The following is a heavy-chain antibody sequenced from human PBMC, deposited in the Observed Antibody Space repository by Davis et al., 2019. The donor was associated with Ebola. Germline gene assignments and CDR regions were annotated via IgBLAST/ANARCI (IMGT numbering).Heavy chain of an antibody. D-gene: IGHD3-10*01. Sequence: APSVKVSCKASGYTFTGYYMHWVRQAPGQGLEWMGWISAYNGNTNYAQKLQGRVTMTTDTSTSTAYMELRSLRSDDTAVYYCARGKGFRELSLGYWGQGTLVTVSS. CDR3: ARGKGFRELSLGY. J-gene: IGHJ4*02. CDR2: ISAYNGNT. CDR1: GYTFTGYY. V-gene: IGHV1-18*04.